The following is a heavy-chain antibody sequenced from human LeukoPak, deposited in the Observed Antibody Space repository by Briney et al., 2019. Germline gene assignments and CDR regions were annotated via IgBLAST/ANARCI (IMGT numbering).Heavy chain of an antibody. CDR3: ARESGYDFWSGYYFETYYFDY. V-gene: IGHV1-18*01. Sequence: GASVKVSCKASGGTFSSYAISWVRQAPGQGLEWMGWISAYNGNTNYAQKLQGRVTMTTGTSTSTAYMELRSLRSDDTAVYYCARESGYDFWSGYYFETYYFDYWGQGTLVTVSS. CDR1: GGTFSSYA. CDR2: ISAYNGNT. D-gene: IGHD3-3*01. J-gene: IGHJ4*02.